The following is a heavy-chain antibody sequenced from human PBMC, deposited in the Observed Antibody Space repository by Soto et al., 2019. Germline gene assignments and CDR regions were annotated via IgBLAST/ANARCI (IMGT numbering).Heavy chain of an antibody. Sequence: QVQLVESGGGVVQPGRSLRLSCAASGFTFSSYGMHWVRQAPGKGLEWVAVIWYDGSNKYYADSVKGRFTISRDKSKNPLFLQMNSTRAEDTAVYYCARGGDYDIVAGYYKTDSKWFEPWGQGTRVTVSS. J-gene: IGHJ5*02. CDR3: ARGGDYDIVAGYYKTDSKWFEP. CDR1: GFTFSSYG. CDR2: IWYDGSNK. V-gene: IGHV3-33*01. D-gene: IGHD3-9*01.